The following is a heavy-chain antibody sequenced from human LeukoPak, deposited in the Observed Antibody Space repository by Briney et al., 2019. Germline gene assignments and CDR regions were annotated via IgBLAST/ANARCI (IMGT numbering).Heavy chain of an antibody. J-gene: IGHJ4*02. V-gene: IGHV3-21*01. Sequence: GGSLRLSCAASGFTFSSYSMNWVRQAPGKGLEWVSSISSSSSYIYYADSVKGRFTISRGNAKNSLYLQMNSLRAEDTAVYYCASQLDFTSFDYWGQGTLVTVSS. CDR3: ASQLDFTSFDY. CDR1: GFTFSSYS. D-gene: IGHD6-6*01. CDR2: ISSSSSYI.